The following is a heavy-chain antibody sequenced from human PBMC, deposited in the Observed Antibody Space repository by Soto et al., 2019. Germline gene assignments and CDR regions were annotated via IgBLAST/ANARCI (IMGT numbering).Heavy chain of an antibody. CDR2: ISYGGST. D-gene: IGHD3-22*01. CDR1: GGSISSGGYY. CDR3: ASDALSRDSI. J-gene: IGHJ4*02. Sequence: QVQLQESGPGLVKPSQTLSLTCTVSGGSISSGGYYWSWIRQHPGKGLEWIGYISYGGSTYYNPSLESRFTISVDTSKNHFSLKLSSVTAADTAVYYCASDALSRDSIWGQGTLVTVSS. V-gene: IGHV4-31*03.